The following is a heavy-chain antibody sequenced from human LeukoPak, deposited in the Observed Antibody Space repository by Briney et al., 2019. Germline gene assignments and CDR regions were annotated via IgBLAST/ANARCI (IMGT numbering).Heavy chain of an antibody. CDR3: VRSRDSSGYYFYFDY. D-gene: IGHD3-22*01. J-gene: IGHJ4*02. CDR2: IYPGDSDT. V-gene: IGHV5-51*01. Sequence: HGGALEISCQGSGYHFTSYWIGRGRPVPGKGVGGGGIIYPGDSDTRYSPSFQGQVTISADKSISTASLQLSSLKASDTAMYYCVRSRDSSGYYFYFDYWGQGTLVTVSS. CDR1: GYHFTSYW.